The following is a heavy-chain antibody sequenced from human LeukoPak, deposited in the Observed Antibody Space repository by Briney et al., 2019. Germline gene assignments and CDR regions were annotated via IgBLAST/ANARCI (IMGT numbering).Heavy chain of an antibody. J-gene: IGHJ4*02. CDR3: TRDAGQCHSSGCWKPSDY. CDR1: GFNFRSYW. CDR2: NNSDDTDT. V-gene: IGHV3-74*01. D-gene: IGHD3-22*01. Sequence: TGGSLRLSCAASGFNFRSYWMQWVRQVPGKGLVWVARNNSDDTDTYADSVKGRFTISRDNANNMLYLQMNSLKADDTAVYYCTRDAGQCHSSGCWKPSDYWGQGALVTVSS.